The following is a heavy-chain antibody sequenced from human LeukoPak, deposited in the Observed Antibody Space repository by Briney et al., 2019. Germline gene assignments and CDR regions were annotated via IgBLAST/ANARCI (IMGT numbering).Heavy chain of an antibody. V-gene: IGHV4-59*12. D-gene: IGHD3-22*01. Sequence: SETLSLTCTVSGGSISSYYWSWIRLPPGKGLEWIGYIYYSGSTNYNPSLKSRVTISVDTSKNQFSLKLTSVTAADTAVYYCARRRYDASGYYPSRGRYFDYWGQGTLVTVSS. CDR3: ARRRYDASGYYPSRGRYFDY. CDR1: GGSISSYY. CDR2: IYYSGST. J-gene: IGHJ4*02.